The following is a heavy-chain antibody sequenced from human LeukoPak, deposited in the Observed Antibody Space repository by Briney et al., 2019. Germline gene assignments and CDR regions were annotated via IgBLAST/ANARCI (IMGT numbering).Heavy chain of an antibody. CDR3: ARGLFAGSTSCYDY. CDR2: ADPEDGET. J-gene: IGHJ4*02. CDR1: GYTFTDYY. V-gene: IGHV1-69-2*01. D-gene: IGHD2-2*01. Sequence: ASVKVSCKVSGYTFTDYYMHWVQQAPGKGLEWMGLADPEDGETIYAEKFQGRVTITADTSTDTAYMELSSLRSEDTAVYYCARGLFAGSTSCYDYWGQGTLVTVSS.